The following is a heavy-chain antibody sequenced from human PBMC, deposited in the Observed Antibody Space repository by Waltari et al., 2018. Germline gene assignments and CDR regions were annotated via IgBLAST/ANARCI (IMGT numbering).Heavy chain of an antibody. D-gene: IGHD3-3*02. J-gene: IGHJ5*02. CDR3: AKDGHTSSHFWWFDT. CDR2: VSGSGSTT. Sequence: EEQLVESGGGLVRPGGSLRLSCIPSGFTFSIYEMNWVRQAPGKGLEWISYVSGSGSTTDYADSVKGRFSVSRDNAKNSVHLEMNSLRVEDTGIYYCAKDGHTSSHFWWFDTWGQGTPVTVSS. V-gene: IGHV3-48*03. CDR1: GFTFSIYE.